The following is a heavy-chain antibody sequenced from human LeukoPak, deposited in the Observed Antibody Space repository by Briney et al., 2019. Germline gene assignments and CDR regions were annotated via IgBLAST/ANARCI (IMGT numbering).Heavy chain of an antibody. V-gene: IGHV1-18*01. CDR2: ISAYSGNT. Sequence: ASVKVSCKASGYTFTSYGISWVRQAPGQGLEWMGWISAYSGNTNYAQKLQGRVTMTTDTSTSTAYMELRSLRSDDTAVYYCARAYCGGDCSSADDYWGQGTLVTVSS. J-gene: IGHJ4*02. CDR3: ARAYCGGDCSSADDY. CDR1: GYTFTSYG. D-gene: IGHD2-21*02.